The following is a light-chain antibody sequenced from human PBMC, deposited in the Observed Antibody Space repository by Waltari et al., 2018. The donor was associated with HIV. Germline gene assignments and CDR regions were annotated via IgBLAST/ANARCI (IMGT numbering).Light chain of an antibody. Sequence: QSVLTQPPSVSAAAGQSVTLSCTRGTAHSASGLDVHWSQPVPVSAPKLLITVNSDRPPGVPDRFSASKSGTSASLAITGLQAEDEAHYYCQSFDTSLRGCVFGGGTELTVL. CDR1: TAHSASGLD. CDR2: VNS. CDR3: QSFDTSLRGCV. J-gene: IGLJ7*01. V-gene: IGLV1-40*01.